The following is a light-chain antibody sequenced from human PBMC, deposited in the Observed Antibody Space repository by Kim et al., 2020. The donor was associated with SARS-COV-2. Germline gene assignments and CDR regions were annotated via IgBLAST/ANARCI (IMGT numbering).Light chain of an antibody. Sequence: IQLTQSPSSLSASVGDTVTITCRASKGISSNLAWYQQRPGKAPSLLIYSAFTLHSGVPSRLSGSGSGTDFTLTITSLQPEDFATYHCQQHHSFPLTFGGGTKVDIK. CDR2: SAF. CDR3: QQHHSFPLT. CDR1: KGISSN. J-gene: IGKJ4*01. V-gene: IGKV1-9*01.